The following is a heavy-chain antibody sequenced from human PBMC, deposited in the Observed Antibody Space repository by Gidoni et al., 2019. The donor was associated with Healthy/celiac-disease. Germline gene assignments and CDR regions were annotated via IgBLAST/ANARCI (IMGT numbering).Heavy chain of an antibody. Sequence: EVQLVESGGGLVQPGRSLRPPCTASGFTFGDYAMSWVRQAPGKGLEWVGFIRSKAYGGTTEYAASVKGRFTISRDDSKSIAYLQMNSLKTEDTAVYYCTRGGHYYDSSGYYPRVFDYWGQGTLVTVSS. CDR2: IRSKAYGGTT. CDR1: GFTFGDYA. CDR3: TRGGHYYDSSGYYPRVFDY. V-gene: IGHV3-49*04. J-gene: IGHJ4*02. D-gene: IGHD3-22*01.